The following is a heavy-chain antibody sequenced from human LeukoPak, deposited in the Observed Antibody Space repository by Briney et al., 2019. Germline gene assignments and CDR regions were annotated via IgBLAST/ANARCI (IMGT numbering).Heavy chain of an antibody. CDR1: GFTFDDYA. CDR3: AKALSRDGALCDY. J-gene: IGHJ4*02. CDR2: IRWNSGSM. Sequence: PGGSLRLSCAAYGFTFDDYAMHWVRQAPGEGLEWVSGIRWNSGSMDYADSVKGRFTSSRDNAKNSLYLQMNSLRAEDTALYYCAKALSRDGALCDYGGQGTLVTVSS. V-gene: IGHV3-9*01. D-gene: IGHD2-8*01.